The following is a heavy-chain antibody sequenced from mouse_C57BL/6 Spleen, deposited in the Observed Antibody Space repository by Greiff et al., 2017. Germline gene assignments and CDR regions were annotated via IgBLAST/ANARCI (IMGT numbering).Heavy chain of an antibody. CDR3: ASYGSSYVPFAY. D-gene: IGHD1-1*01. V-gene: IGHV3-6*01. J-gene: IGHJ3*01. Sequence: VHLVESGPGLVKPSQSLSLTCSVTGYSITSGYYWNWIRQFPGNKLEWMGYISYDGSNNYNPSLKNLISITRDTSKNQFFLTLNSVTTEDTATYYCASYGSSYVPFAYWGQGTLVTVSA. CDR1: GYSITSGYY. CDR2: ISYDGSN.